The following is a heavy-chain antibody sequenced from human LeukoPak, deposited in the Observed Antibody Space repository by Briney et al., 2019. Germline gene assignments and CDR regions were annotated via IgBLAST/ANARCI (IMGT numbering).Heavy chain of an antibody. Sequence: SVQGSCKPCASTCSSYTSNWVRQAPGRGLEWMGRVIPILGIANYAQKFQGRVTITADKSTSTAYMELSSLRSEDTAVYYCARGRHCSSTSCYNYYYYGMEVWGQGTTVTVSS. J-gene: IGHJ6*02. CDR3: ARGRHCSSTSCYNYYYYGMEV. D-gene: IGHD2-2*02. CDR1: ASTCSSYT. V-gene: IGHV1-69*02. CDR2: VIPILGIA.